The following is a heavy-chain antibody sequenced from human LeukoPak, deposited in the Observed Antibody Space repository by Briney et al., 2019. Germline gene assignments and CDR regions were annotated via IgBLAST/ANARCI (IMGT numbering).Heavy chain of an antibody. J-gene: IGHJ4*02. V-gene: IGHV4-39*01. CDR3: ARHDPALASDY. D-gene: IGHD3-3*02. CDR1: GGSISSSSYY. CDR2: IYYSGST. Sequence: PSETLSLTCTVSGGSISSSSYYWGWIRQPPGKGLEWIGSIYYSGSTYYNPSLKSRVTISVDTSKNQFSLKLSSVTAADTAVYYCARHDPALASDYWGQGTLVTVSS.